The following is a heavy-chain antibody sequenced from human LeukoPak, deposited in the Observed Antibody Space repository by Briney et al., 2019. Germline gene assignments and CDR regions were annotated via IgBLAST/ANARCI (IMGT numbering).Heavy chain of an antibody. Sequence: PSETLSLTCSVPGRSISSGSYYWSWFPQPAGNGLERIGRIYTSGSTNYYPSLKSRVTISVDTSKNQFSLKLSSVTAADTAVYYCARDSGSSGWLDYWGQGTLVTVSS. CDR2: IYTSGST. D-gene: IGHD3-22*01. J-gene: IGHJ4*02. CDR1: GRSISSGSYY. CDR3: ARDSGSSGWLDY. V-gene: IGHV4-61*02.